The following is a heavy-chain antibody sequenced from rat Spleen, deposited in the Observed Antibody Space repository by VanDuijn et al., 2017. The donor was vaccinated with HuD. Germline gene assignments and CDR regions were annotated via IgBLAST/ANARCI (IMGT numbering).Heavy chain of an antibody. D-gene: IGHD1-12*02. Sequence: QVQLKESGPGLVQSSQTLSLICTVSGFSLISHSVHWVRQPPGKGLEWMGGIWGDGSTDYNSVLKSRLTINRDTSKSQVFLKMNSLQTEDTAIYFCTGCDPMMVSFAYWGQGTLVTVSS. CDR3: TGCDPMMVSFAY. V-gene: IGHV2-1*01. CDR1: GFSLISHS. CDR2: IWGDGST. J-gene: IGHJ3*01.